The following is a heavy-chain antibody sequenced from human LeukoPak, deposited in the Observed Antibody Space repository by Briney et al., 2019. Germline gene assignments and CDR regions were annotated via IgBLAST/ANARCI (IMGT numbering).Heavy chain of an antibody. J-gene: IGHJ6*02. CDR1: GFTFSSYW. Sequence: GGSLRLSCAASGFTFSSYWMSWVRQAPGKGLEWVANIKQDGSEKYYVDSVKGRFTISRDNAKNSLYLQMNSLRAEDTAVYYCARDRYDFWSGYYGYGMDIWGQGTTVTVSS. CDR3: ARDRYDFWSGYYGYGMDI. CDR2: IKQDGSEK. V-gene: IGHV3-7*01. D-gene: IGHD3/OR15-3a*01.